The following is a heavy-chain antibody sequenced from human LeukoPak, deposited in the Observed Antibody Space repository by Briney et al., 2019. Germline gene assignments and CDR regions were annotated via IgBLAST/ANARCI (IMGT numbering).Heavy chain of an antibody. CDR3: ARGGKWLPRPKSLDY. V-gene: IGHV3-30-3*01. CDR1: GFTFSSYA. J-gene: IGHJ4*02. D-gene: IGHD5-12*01. CDR2: ISYDGSNK. Sequence: GGSLRLSCAASGFTFSSYAMHWVRQAPGKGLEGVAVISYDGSNKYYADSVKGRFTISRDNSKNTLYLQMNSLRAEDTAVYYCARGGKWLPRPKSLDYWGQGTLVTVSS.